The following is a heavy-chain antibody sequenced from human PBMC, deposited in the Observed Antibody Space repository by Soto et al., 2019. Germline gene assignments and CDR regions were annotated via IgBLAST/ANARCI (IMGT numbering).Heavy chain of an antibody. CDR3: ARPRGEIRITMTSAFDI. CDR1: GYTFTSYG. V-gene: IGHV1-18*01. Sequence: ASVKVSCKASGYTFTSYGISWVRQAPGQGLEWMGWISAYNGNTNYAQKLQGRVTMTTDTSTSTAYMELRSLRSEDTAVYYCARPRGEIRITMTSAFDIWGQGTMVTVSS. CDR2: ISAYNGNT. D-gene: IGHD3-22*01. J-gene: IGHJ3*02.